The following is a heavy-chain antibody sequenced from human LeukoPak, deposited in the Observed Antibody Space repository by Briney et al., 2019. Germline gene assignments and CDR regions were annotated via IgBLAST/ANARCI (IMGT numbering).Heavy chain of an antibody. J-gene: IGHJ6*03. D-gene: IGHD5-12*01. CDR2: VYYSGTT. CDR1: GGSISSSGYY. CDR3: ARHGSHKSHYYMDV. Sequence: SSETLSLTCSVSGGSISSSGYYWGWVRQAPGKRLEWIVSVYYSGTTFYNPSLTSRVTISVDTSKNQFSLKLSSVTAADTAVYYCARHGSHKSHYYMDVWGKGTTVTVSS. V-gene: IGHV4-39*01.